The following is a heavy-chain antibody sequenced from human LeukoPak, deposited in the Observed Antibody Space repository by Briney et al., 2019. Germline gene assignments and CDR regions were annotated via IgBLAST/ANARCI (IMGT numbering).Heavy chain of an antibody. CDR1: GFTFSYYY. J-gene: IGHJ4*02. V-gene: IGHV3-11*05. CDR3: AKESGYCYNHIHY. Sequence: GGSLRLSCAASGFTFSYYYMSWIRQAPGKGLEWVSYISSSSSYTNYADSVKGRFTITRDNAKNSLYLHMNSLRAEDTAVYYCAKESGYCYNHIHYWGQGTLVTVSS. D-gene: IGHD5-24*01. CDR2: ISSSSSYT.